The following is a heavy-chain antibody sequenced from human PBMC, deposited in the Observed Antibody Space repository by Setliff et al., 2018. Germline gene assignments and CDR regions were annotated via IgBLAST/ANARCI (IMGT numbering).Heavy chain of an antibody. V-gene: IGHV1-69*05. J-gene: IGHJ5*02. CDR1: GDSFNNYA. CDR2: IIPMFGTP. D-gene: IGHD2-15*01. Sequence: SVKVSCKASGDSFNNYAISWVRQAPGQGLEWMGGIIPMFGTPGYAQKFQDRVTITTDESTSTAYMELNSLTSEDTAVYYCARSPALLGIVYLDPWGQGTRVTVSS. CDR3: ARSPALLGIVYLDP.